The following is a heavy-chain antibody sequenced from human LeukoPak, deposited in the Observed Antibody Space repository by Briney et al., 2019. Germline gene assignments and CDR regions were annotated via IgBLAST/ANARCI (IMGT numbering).Heavy chain of an antibody. Sequence: SETLSLTCSVSGGSITSYYWNWVRQPPGKGLEWLGCFYSSGTTNYDPSLKSRVSISLDTSKNQLSLKLDSVTAADTAVYYCARLQMVRGARGCSDPWGQGTLVTVSS. CDR1: GGSITSYY. J-gene: IGHJ5*02. D-gene: IGHD3-10*01. V-gene: IGHV4-4*09. CDR2: FYSSGTT. CDR3: ARLQMVRGARGCSDP.